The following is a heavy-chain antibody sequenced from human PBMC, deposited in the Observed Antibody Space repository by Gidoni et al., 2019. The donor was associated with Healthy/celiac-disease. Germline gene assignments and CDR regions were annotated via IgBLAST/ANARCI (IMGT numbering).Heavy chain of an antibody. Sequence: QVQLQESGPGLVKPSQTLSLTCTVSGGSISSGGYYWSWIRQHPWKGLEWIGYIYYSGSTYYNPSLKSRVTISVDTSKNQLSLKLSSVTAADTAVYYCARTIRGYSGYGDWGQGTLVTVSS. CDR1: GGSISSGGYY. CDR3: ARTIRGYSGYGD. D-gene: IGHD5-12*01. J-gene: IGHJ4*02. CDR2: IYYSGST. V-gene: IGHV4-31*03.